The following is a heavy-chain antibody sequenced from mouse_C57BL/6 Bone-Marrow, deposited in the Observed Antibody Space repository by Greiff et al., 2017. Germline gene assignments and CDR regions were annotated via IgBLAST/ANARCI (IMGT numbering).Heavy chain of an antibody. CDR3: ARRPTGLLPRSYYFDY. J-gene: IGHJ2*01. CDR2: ILPGSGST. D-gene: IGHD1-1*01. Sequence: VKLMESGAELMKPGASVKLSCKATGYTFTGYWIEWVKQRPGHGLEWIGEILPGSGSTNYNEKFKGKATFTADTSSNPAYMQLSSLTTEDSAIYYCARRPTGLLPRSYYFDYWGQGTTLTVSS. V-gene: IGHV1-9*01. CDR1: GYTFTGYW.